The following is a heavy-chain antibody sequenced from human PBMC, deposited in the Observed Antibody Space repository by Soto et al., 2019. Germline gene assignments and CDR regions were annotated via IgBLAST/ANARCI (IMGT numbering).Heavy chain of an antibody. V-gene: IGHV3-21*01. CDR3: AREPGSYYYYYGMDV. D-gene: IGHD1-26*01. J-gene: IGHJ6*02. Sequence: EVQLVESGGGLVKPGGSLRLSCAASGFTFSSYSMNWVRQAPGKGLEWVSSISSSSSYIYYADSVKGRFTISRDNAKNSLYLQMNSLRAEDTAVYYCAREPGSYYYYYGMDVWGQGTTVTVSS. CDR1: GFTFSSYS. CDR2: ISSSSSYI.